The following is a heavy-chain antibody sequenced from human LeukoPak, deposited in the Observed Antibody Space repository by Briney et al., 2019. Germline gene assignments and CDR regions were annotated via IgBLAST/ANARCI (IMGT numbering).Heavy chain of an antibody. CDR2: IYYSGST. CDR1: GGSISSYY. Sequence: SETLFLTCTVSGGSISSYYWSWIRQPPGKGLEWIGYIYYSGSTNYNPSLKSRVTISVDTSKNQFSLKLSSVTAADTAVYYCARGNYRGFDYWGQGTLVTVSS. J-gene: IGHJ4*02. CDR3: ARGNYRGFDY. D-gene: IGHD1-7*01. V-gene: IGHV4-59*01.